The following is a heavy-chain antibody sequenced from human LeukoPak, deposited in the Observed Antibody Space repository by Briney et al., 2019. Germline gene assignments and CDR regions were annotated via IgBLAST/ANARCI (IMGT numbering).Heavy chain of an antibody. CDR3: ARDQGFSKDIVVVPAAH. J-gene: IGHJ4*02. D-gene: IGHD2-2*01. CDR1: GYTFTSYG. V-gene: IGHV1-18*01. Sequence: ASVKVSCKASGYTFTSYGISWVRQAPGQGLEWMGWISAYNGNTNYAQKLQGRVTMTTDTSTSTAYMELRSLRSDDTAAYYCARDQGFSKDIVVVPAAHWGQGTLVTVSS. CDR2: ISAYNGNT.